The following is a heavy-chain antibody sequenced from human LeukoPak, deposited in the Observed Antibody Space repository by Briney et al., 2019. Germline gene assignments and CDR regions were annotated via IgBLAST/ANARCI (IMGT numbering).Heavy chain of an antibody. CDR1: GGSISRSNW. Sequence: SETLSLTCAVSGGSISRSNWWSWVRQPPGKGLEWIGEIYHSGSTNYNPSLKSRVTISVDKSKNQFSLKLSSVTAADTAVYYCASSLRGYSYGLAYWGQGTLVTVSS. D-gene: IGHD5-18*01. CDR2: IYHSGST. CDR3: ASSLRGYSYGLAY. J-gene: IGHJ4*02. V-gene: IGHV4-4*02.